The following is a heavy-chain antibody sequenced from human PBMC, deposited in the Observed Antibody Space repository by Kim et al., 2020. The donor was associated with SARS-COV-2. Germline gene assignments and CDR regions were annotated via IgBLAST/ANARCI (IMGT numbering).Heavy chain of an antibody. CDR2: INPNSVGT. D-gene: IGHD3-10*01. V-gene: IGHV1-2*04. CDR1: GYTFTGYY. J-gene: IGHJ6*02. CDR3: ARGELDYYYYGMDV. Sequence: ASVKVSCKASGYTFTGYYMHWVRQAPGQGLEWMGWINPNSVGTNYAQKFQGWVTMTRDTSISTAYMELSRLRSDDTAVYYCARGELDYYYYGMDVWGQGTTATVSS.